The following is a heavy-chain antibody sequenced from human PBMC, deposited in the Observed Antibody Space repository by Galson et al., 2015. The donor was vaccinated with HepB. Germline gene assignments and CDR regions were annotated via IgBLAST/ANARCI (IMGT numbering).Heavy chain of an antibody. CDR3: ARVVLRYFDWLSNARDAFDI. J-gene: IGHJ3*02. CDR2: INTNTGNP. Sequence: SVKVSCKASGYTFTSYAMNWVRQAPGQGLEWMGWINTNTGNPTYAQGFTGRFVFSLDTSVSTAYLQISSLKAEDTAVYYCARVVLRYFDWLSNARDAFDIWGQGTMVTVSS. V-gene: IGHV7-4-1*02. D-gene: IGHD3-9*01. CDR1: GYTFTSYA.